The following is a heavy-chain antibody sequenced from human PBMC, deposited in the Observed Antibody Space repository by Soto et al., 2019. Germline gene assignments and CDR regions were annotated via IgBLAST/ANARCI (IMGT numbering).Heavy chain of an antibody. V-gene: IGHV3-73*01. CDR2: IRSKANSYAT. J-gene: IGHJ4*02. CDR3: AKPPTPGYYNFDY. CDR1: GFTFSGSA. Sequence: GGSLRLSCAASGFTFSGSAMHWVRQASGKGLEWVGRIRSKANSYATAYAASVKGRFTISRDNSKNTLYLQMNSLRAEDTAVYYCAKPPTPGYYNFDYWGLGTLVTVSS. D-gene: IGHD3-22*01.